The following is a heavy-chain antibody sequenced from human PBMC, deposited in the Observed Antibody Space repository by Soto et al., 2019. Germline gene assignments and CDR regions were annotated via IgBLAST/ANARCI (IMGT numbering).Heavy chain of an antibody. CDR3: ARNRRLQLWLDL. J-gene: IGHJ5*02. D-gene: IGHD1-1*01. CDR1: GGSISSYY. V-gene: IGHV4-59*08. Sequence: SETLSLTCTVSGGSISSYYWSWIRQPPGKGLEWIGYINYSGSTNYNPSLKSRVTISVDTSKNQFSLKLSSVTAADTAIYYCARNRRLQLWLDLWGQGTLVTVSS. CDR2: INYSGST.